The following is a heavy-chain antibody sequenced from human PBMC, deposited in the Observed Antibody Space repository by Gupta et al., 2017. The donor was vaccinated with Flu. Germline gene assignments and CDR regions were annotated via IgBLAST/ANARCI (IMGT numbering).Heavy chain of an antibody. CDR3: ARGCGACIAAAGAFDI. D-gene: IGHD6-13*01. Sequence: QVQLVQSGAEVKKPGASVKVSCKASGYTFTGYYMHWVRQAPGQGLEWMGWINPNSGGTNYAQKFQGRVTMTRDTSISTAYMELSRLRSDDTAVYYCARGCGACIAAAGAFDIWGQGTMVTVSS. V-gene: IGHV1-2*02. CDR2: INPNSGGT. J-gene: IGHJ3*02. CDR1: GYTFTGYY.